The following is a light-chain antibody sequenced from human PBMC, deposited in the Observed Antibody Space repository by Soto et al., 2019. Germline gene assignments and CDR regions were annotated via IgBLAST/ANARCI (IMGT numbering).Light chain of an antibody. J-gene: IGKJ1*01. CDR1: PRVSNRY. CDR3: APRSKRPRT. CDR2: DAS. Sequence: TMTMSTGERATLSCRASPRVSNRYLAWYQQKPGQAPRLLIYDASNRATGIPARFSGSGSGTDFTLTISSLEPEDFAVYDCAPRSKRPRTFGQGTKVVIK. V-gene: IGKV3-11*01.